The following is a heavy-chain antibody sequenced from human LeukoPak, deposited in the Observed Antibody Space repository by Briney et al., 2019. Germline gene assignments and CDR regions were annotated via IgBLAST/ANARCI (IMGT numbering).Heavy chain of an antibody. D-gene: IGHD4-17*01. CDR3: AKTLGDMTTVRNYFDY. J-gene: IGHJ4*02. Sequence: PGGSMTLSCAVSGFTFSSYAMSWVRQAQGKGMEWVSAIRGSGGSTYYADSVKGRFTISRDNSKNPLYLQMNSLRAADTAVYYRAKTLGDMTTVRNYFDYWGQGTLVTVSS. CDR2: IRGSGGST. CDR1: GFTFSSYA. V-gene: IGHV3-23*01.